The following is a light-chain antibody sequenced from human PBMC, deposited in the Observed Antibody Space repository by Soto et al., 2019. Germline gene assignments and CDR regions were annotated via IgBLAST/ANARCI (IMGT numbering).Light chain of an antibody. Sequence: DFVMTQAPDSLAVSLGERATINCKSSQSVLYNSNNKNHLGWFQQKPGHPPKLLIYGASFRPSGVPDRFSGSGSGTDFTLTISRLEPEDFAVYFCHQYGTSPRAFGRGTKVEFK. CDR2: GAS. CDR1: QSVLYNSNNKNH. CDR3: HQYGTSPRA. J-gene: IGKJ1*01. V-gene: IGKV4-1*01.